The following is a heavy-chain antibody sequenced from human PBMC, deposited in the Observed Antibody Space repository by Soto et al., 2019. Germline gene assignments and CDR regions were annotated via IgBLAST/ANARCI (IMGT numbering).Heavy chain of an antibody. CDR3: AKHSSGWYNHYYGMDV. D-gene: IGHD6-19*01. V-gene: IGHV3-23*01. CDR2: ISGSGGST. Sequence: PGGSLRLSCAASGFTFSSYPMSSVRQAPGKGLEWVSAISGSGGSTYYADSVKGRFTISRDNSKNTLYLQMNSLRAEDTAVYYCAKHSSGWYNHYYGMDVWGQWTTVTV. CDR1: GFTFSSYP. J-gene: IGHJ6*02.